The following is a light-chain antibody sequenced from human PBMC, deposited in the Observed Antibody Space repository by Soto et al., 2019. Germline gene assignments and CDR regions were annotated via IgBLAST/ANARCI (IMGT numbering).Light chain of an antibody. CDR2: EVS. CDR1: SSDVGGYDY. V-gene: IGLV2-14*01. Sequence: QSALTPPASVSVSPGQSITISCTGTSSDVGGYDYVSWYQLHPGKAPKLTIFEVSNRPSGVSYRFSGSKSGNTASLTISGLQAEDEADYFCSSYSISTAYLFGTGTKV. J-gene: IGLJ1*01. CDR3: SSYSISTAYL.